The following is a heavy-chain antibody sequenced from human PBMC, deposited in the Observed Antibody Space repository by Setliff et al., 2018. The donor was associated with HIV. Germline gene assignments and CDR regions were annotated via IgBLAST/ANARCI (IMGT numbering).Heavy chain of an antibody. CDR1: GGSISSSSYY. CDR2: IYYSGST. CDR3: ARYCSSTSCYMGAFDI. V-gene: IGHV4-39*01. D-gene: IGHD2-2*02. J-gene: IGHJ3*02. Sequence: PSETLSLTCTVSGGSISSSSYYWGWIRQPPGKGLEWIGSIYYSGSTYYNPSLKSRVTISIDTSKNQFSLKLSSVTAADTAVYYCARYCSSTSCYMGAFDIWGQGTMVTVSS.